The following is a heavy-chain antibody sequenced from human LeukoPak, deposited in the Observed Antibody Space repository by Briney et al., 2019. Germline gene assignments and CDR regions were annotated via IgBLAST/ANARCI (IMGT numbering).Heavy chain of an antibody. Sequence: GGSLRLSCAASQFSFSSYSLNWVRQAPGQGLEWVASINMGATHVYYADSMRGRFNDSRADAKSSLYLQIDSLRAEDTAVYQGVRLRRNSDPRGFYYYYDYWGRGDPVTASS. CDR3: VRLRRNSDPRGFYYYYDY. V-gene: IGHV3-21*01. D-gene: IGHD2-15*01. CDR2: INMGATHV. J-gene: IGHJ4*02. CDR1: QFSFSSYS.